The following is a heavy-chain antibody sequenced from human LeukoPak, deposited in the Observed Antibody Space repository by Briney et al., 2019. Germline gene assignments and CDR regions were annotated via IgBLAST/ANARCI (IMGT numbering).Heavy chain of an antibody. CDR2: INPSGGST. D-gene: IGHD5-24*01. J-gene: IGHJ4*02. V-gene: IGHV1-46*01. CDR1: GYTFTSYY. CDR3: ARGRNRVGYNTGNLEY. Sequence: ASVKVSCKASGYTFTSYYMHWVRQAPGQGLEWMGIINPSGGSTSYAQKFQGRVTMTRDTSTSTVYMELSSLRSEDTAVYYCARGRNRVGYNTGNLEYWGQGTLVIVSS.